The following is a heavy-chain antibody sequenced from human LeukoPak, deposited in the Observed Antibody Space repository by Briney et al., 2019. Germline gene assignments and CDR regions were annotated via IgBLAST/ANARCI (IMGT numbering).Heavy chain of an antibody. CDR3: ASGRYYYDSSGYLERWSFDY. D-gene: IGHD3-22*01. CDR2: IIPILGIA. J-gene: IGHJ4*02. Sequence: ASVKVSCKASGGTFSSYAISWVRQVPGQGLEWMGRIIPILGIANYAQKFQGRVTITADKSTSTAYMELSSLRSEDTAVYYCASGRYYYDSSGYLERWSFDYWGQGTLVTVSS. V-gene: IGHV1-69*04. CDR1: GGTFSSYA.